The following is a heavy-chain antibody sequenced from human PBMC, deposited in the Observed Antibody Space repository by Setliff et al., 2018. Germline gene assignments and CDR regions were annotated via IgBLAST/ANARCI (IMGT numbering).Heavy chain of an antibody. D-gene: IGHD3-22*01. J-gene: IGHJ4*02. CDR3: ARRRYYYDSSGYRWGGFYFDY. CDR2: INPNSGGT. V-gene: IGHV1-2*04. Sequence: EASVKVSCKASGYTFTGYYMHWVRQAPGQGLEWMGWINPNSGGTNYAQKFQGWVTMTRDTSISTAYMELSRLRSDDTAVYYCARRRYYYDSSGYRWGGFYFDYWGQGTLVT. CDR1: GYTFTGYY.